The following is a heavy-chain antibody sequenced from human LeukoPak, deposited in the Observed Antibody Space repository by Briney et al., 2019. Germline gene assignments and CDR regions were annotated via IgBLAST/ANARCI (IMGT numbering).Heavy chain of an antibody. CDR3: AKVRQLLPDAFDI. Sequence: AGGSLRLSCAASGFTFSSYWMSWVRQAPGKGLEWVSAISGSGGSTYYADSVKGRFTISRDNSKNTLYLQMNSLRAEDAAVYYCAKVRQLLPDAFDIWGQGTMVTVSS. D-gene: IGHD1-26*01. V-gene: IGHV3-23*01. CDR1: GFTFSSYW. CDR2: ISGSGGST. J-gene: IGHJ3*02.